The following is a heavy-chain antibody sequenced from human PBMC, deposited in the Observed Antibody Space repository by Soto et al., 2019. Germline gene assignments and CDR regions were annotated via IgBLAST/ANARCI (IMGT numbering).Heavy chain of an antibody. CDR2: ISDSGGST. V-gene: IGHV3-23*01. D-gene: IGHD2-15*01. Sequence: EVQLLESGGGLVQPGGSLRLSCAASGFTFSSYAMGWVRQAPGKGLEWVSSISDSGGSTYYADSVKGRFTLSRDNSENTLYLQMDSLRAEDTAVYYCAKGEGASCYSPGDCRGQGTLVTVSS. J-gene: IGHJ4*02. CDR3: AKGEGASCYSPGDC. CDR1: GFTFSSYA.